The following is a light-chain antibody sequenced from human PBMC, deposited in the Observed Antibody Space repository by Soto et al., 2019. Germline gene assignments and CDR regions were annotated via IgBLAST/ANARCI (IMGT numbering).Light chain of an antibody. Sequence: EIVMTQSPATLSVSPGERATLSCRASQSVSSNLAWYQQKPAQAPRLLIYGASTRATGIPARFSGSGSGTEFTLTISSLQSEDFAVYYCQQYNNWSSITFGQGTRLEIK. CDR2: GAS. V-gene: IGKV3-15*01. CDR1: QSVSSN. J-gene: IGKJ5*01. CDR3: QQYNNWSSIT.